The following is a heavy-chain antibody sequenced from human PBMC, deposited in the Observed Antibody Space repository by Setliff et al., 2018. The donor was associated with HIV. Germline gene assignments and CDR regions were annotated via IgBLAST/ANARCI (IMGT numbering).Heavy chain of an antibody. Sequence: SETLSLTCTVSGGSISSYYWSWIRQPPGKGLEWIGYIYYSGSTNYNPSLKSRVTISVDTSKNQFSLKLSSVTAADTAVYYCARDGYGDYEGYYYYYMDVWGKGTTVTV. CDR2: IYYSGST. CDR1: GGSISSYY. J-gene: IGHJ6*03. V-gene: IGHV4-59*12. CDR3: ARDGYGDYEGYYYYYMDV. D-gene: IGHD4-17*01.